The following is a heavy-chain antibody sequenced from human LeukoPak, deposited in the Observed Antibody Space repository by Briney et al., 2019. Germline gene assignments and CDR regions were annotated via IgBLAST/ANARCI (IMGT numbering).Heavy chain of an antibody. CDR1: GGSFSGYY. CDR3: ARLPRVLRYFDWLFSDY. D-gene: IGHD3-9*01. Sequence: PSETLSLTCAVYGGSFSGYYWSLIRQPPGTGLEWIGEINHSGSTNYNPSLKSRVTISVDTSKNQFSLKLSSVTAADTAVYYCARLPRVLRYFDWLFSDYWGQGTLVTVSS. V-gene: IGHV4-34*01. J-gene: IGHJ4*02. CDR2: INHSGST.